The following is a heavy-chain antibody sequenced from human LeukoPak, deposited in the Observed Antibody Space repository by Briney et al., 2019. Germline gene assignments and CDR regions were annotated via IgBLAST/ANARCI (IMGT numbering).Heavy chain of an antibody. CDR2: IYASGST. D-gene: IGHD3-3*01. J-gene: IGHJ4*02. CDR3: ARHALLEWLLWRD. Sequence: SETLSLTCTVSGGSISSGSYYWSWIRQPAGKGLEWIGRIYASGSTNYNPSLKSRVTISVDTSKNQLSLRLSSVTAADTAVYYCARHALLEWLLWRDWGQGTLVTVSS. V-gene: IGHV4-61*02. CDR1: GGSISSGSYY.